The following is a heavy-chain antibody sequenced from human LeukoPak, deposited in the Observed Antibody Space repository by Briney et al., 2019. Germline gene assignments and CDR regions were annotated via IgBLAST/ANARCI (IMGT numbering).Heavy chain of an antibody. Sequence: SETLSLTCSVSGDSFSSFHWHWIRQPPGTALEWIGDIFHTGSTNYNPSLERRVTMSVDTSKNQFSLHLTSVTAADTAVYYCAKVPGRYLDFLWYFDLWGRGTLVTVSS. V-gene: IGHV4-59*13. CDR2: IFHTGST. CDR1: GDSFSSFH. CDR3: AKVPGRYLDFLWYFDL. D-gene: IGHD3-9*01. J-gene: IGHJ2*01.